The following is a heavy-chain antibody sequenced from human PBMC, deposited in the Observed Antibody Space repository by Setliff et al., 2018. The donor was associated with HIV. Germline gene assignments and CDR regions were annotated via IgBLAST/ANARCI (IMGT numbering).Heavy chain of an antibody. J-gene: IGHJ4*02. CDR1: EFTFSGHW. V-gene: IGHV3-7*01. CDR3: ARFRRSGYNYVEGTALAY. D-gene: IGHD3-22*01. CDR2: IKQDGSEK. Sequence: GGSLRLSCAASEFTFSGHWMSWVRQAPGKGLEWVANIKQDGSEKNYVDFVKGRFTISRDNAKSSLILQMNSLRAEDTAMYYCARFRRSGYNYVEGTALAYWGQGTLVTVSS.